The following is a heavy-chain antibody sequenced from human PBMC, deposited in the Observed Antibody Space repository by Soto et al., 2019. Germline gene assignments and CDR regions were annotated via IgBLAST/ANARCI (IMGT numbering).Heavy chain of an antibody. CDR3: ARDGEGF. V-gene: IGHV3-74*01. D-gene: IGHD2-21*01. CDR2: INTDGRST. J-gene: IGHJ4*02. CDR1: GFTCSNHW. Sequence: PGGALRLSCAASGFTCSNHWMHWGRRVPGRGLVWVSRINTDGRSTDYVDSVKGRFTVSRDNAKNTLYLQMNSLRVEDTAVDYCARDGEGFWGQGTLVTVSS.